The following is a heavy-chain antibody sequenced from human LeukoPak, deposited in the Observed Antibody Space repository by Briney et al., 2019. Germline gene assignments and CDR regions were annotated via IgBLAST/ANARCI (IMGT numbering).Heavy chain of an antibody. V-gene: IGHV3-23*01. J-gene: IGHJ4*02. D-gene: IGHD3-22*01. CDR1: GFTFSSYS. CDR2: ISGSGGST. Sequence: HPGGSPRLSCAASGFTFSSYSMNWVRQAPGKGLEWVSAISGSGGSTYYADSVKGRFTISRDNSKNTLYLQMNSLRAEDTAVYYCATKNFQTGIGSGYYLFDYWGQGTLVTVSS. CDR3: ATKNFQTGIGSGYYLFDY.